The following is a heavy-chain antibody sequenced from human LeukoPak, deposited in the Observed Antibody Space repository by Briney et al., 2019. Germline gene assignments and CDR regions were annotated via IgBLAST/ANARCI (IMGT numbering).Heavy chain of an antibody. CDR1: DGSFTNYY. CDR2: IYYSGSA. J-gene: IGHJ2*01. CDR3: VGDLDYRGSSGYFGL. Sequence: SQTLSLTCTISDGSFTNYYWSWIRQSPGQGLEWLGYIYYSGSANYNPSLKDRVTMSADASKNQFSLRVSSVTPADTAVYFCVGDLDYRGSSGYFGLWGRGTLVTVSS. V-gene: IGHV4-59*01. D-gene: IGHD4-23*01.